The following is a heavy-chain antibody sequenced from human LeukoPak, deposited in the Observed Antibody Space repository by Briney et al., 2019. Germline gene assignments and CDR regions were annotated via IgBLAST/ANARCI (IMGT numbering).Heavy chain of an antibody. CDR1: GFTFNHYA. CDR2: ASGGGAA. Sequence: PGGSLRLSCETSGFTFNHYAMNWVRQAPGKGLEWVSSASGGGAAYYADSVEGRFTISRDSSQNTVFLQMNSLRAEDAAVYFCARGWSSVSYYLQYWGQGTLVTVSS. D-gene: IGHD5/OR15-5a*01. CDR3: ARGWSSVSYYLQY. J-gene: IGHJ4*02. V-gene: IGHV3-23*01.